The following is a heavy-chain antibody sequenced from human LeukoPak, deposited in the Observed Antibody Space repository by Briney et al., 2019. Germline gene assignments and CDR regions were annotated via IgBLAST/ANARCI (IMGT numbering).Heavy chain of an antibody. CDR2: IYSDGST. Sequence: GGSLRLSCAASGFTVSSNYMSWVRQTPGKGLGWVSLIYSDGSTYYADSVKGRFTISRDNSKTTLYLQMNSLRAEDTAVYLCARGPQNATVTTALDCWGEGTLVTVSS. J-gene: IGHJ4*02. CDR1: GFTVSSNY. D-gene: IGHD4-17*01. CDR3: ARGPQNATVTTALDC. V-gene: IGHV3-66*01.